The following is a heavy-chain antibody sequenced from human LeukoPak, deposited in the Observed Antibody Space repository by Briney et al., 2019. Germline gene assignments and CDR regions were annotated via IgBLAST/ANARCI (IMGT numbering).Heavy chain of an antibody. Sequence: GESLKISCKGSGYSFTSYWIGWVRQMPGKGLEWMGIIYPGDSDTRYSPSFQGQVTISADKSISTAYLQWSSLKASDTAMYYCVKGTVVAATTFDYWGQGTLVTVSS. CDR2: IYPGDSDT. J-gene: IGHJ4*02. CDR3: VKGTVVAATTFDY. D-gene: IGHD2-15*01. CDR1: GYSFTSYW. V-gene: IGHV5-51*01.